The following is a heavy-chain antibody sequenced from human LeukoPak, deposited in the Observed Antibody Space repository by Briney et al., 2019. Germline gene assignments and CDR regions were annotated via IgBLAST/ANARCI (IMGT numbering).Heavy chain of an antibody. J-gene: IGHJ5*02. CDR2: ISSSSSYT. Sequence: GGSLRLSCAASGFTFSDYYMSWIRQAPGKGLEWVSYISSSSSYTNYADSVKGRFTISRDNAKNSLYLQMNSLRAEDTAVYYCAGLYYDFWSGKNWFDPWGQGTLVTVSS. V-gene: IGHV3-11*06. D-gene: IGHD3-3*01. CDR1: GFTFSDYY. CDR3: AGLYYDFWSGKNWFDP.